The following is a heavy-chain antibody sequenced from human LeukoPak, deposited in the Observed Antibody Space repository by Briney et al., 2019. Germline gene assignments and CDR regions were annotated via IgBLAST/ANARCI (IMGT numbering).Heavy chain of an antibody. J-gene: IGHJ4*02. D-gene: IGHD3-22*01. CDR2: IIPIFGTA. Sequence: SVKVSCKASGGTFSSYAISWVRQAPGQGLEWMGRIIPIFGTANYAQKFQGRVTITTDESTSTAYMELSSLRSEDTAVYYRARGGSYYYDSSGYTFDYWGQGTLVTASS. CDR3: ARGGSYYYDSSGYTFDY. V-gene: IGHV1-69*05. CDR1: GGTFSSYA.